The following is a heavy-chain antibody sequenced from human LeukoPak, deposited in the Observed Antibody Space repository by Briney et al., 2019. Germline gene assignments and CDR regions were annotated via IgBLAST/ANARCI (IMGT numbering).Heavy chain of an antibody. Sequence: RGSLRPTSAASGFTFSGYSMNWVRQAPGKGLEWVSSISSSSSYIYYADSVKGRFTISRDNAKNSLYLQMNSLRAEDTAVYYCARDSSFDFDYWGQGTVVAVSS. CDR2: ISSSSSYI. D-gene: IGHD6-6*01. CDR3: ARDSSFDFDY. V-gene: IGHV3-21*01. CDR1: GFTFSGYS. J-gene: IGHJ4*02.